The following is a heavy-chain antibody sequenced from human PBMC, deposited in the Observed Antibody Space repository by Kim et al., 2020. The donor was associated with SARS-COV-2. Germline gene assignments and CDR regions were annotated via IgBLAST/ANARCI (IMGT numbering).Heavy chain of an antibody. Sequence: GGSLRLSCAASGFTFSNAWMSWVRQAPGKGLEWVGRIKSKTAGGTTDYAAPVKGRFTISRDDSKNTLYLQMNSLKTEDTAVYYCTARYYDILTGYWSVDYWGQGTLVTVSS. V-gene: IGHV3-15*01. J-gene: IGHJ4*02. CDR1: GFTFSNAW. CDR2: IKSKTAGGTT. CDR3: TARYYDILTGYWSVDY. D-gene: IGHD3-9*01.